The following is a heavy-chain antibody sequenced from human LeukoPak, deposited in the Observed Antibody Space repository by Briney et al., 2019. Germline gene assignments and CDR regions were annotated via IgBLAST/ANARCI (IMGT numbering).Heavy chain of an antibody. J-gene: IGHJ4*02. CDR2: IYYSGST. CDR3: ARLGIGVVPSAMLGDYYFDY. D-gene: IGHD2-2*01. V-gene: IGHV4-59*08. CDR1: GGSISSYY. Sequence: SETLSLTCTVSGGSISSYYWSWIRQPPRQGLEWIGYIYYSGSTKYNPSLKSRVTISVDTSKSQFSLKLTSVTAADTAVYYCARLGIGVVPSAMLGDYYFDYWGQGTLVTVSS.